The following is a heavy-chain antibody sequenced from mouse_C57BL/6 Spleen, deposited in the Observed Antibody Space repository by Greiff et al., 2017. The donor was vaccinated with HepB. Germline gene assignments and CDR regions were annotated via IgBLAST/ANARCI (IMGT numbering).Heavy chain of an antibody. J-gene: IGHJ2*01. Sequence: QVQLQQPGAELVMPGASVKLSCKASGYTFTSYWMHWVKQRPGQGLEWIGEIDPSDSYTNYNQKFKGKSTLTVDKSSSTAYMQLSSLTSEDSAVYYCARRGYTVFDYWGQGTTLTVSS. D-gene: IGHD1-1*01. CDR3: ARRGYTVFDY. V-gene: IGHV1-69*01. CDR1: GYTFTSYW. CDR2: IDPSDSYT.